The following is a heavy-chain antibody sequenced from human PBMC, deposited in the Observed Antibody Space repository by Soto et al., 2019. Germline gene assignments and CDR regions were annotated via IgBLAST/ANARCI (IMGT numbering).Heavy chain of an antibody. CDR1: GFTFSSYG. J-gene: IGHJ6*02. D-gene: IGHD1-26*01. CDR3: AKDRGGRDPEAYYYYGMEG. CDR2: ISYHGTTQ. V-gene: IGHV3-30*18. Sequence: GGSLGLSCEASGFTFSSYGMHWVRQAPGKGLEWVAVISYHGTTQYYADSVKGRFTISRDNSKNTLYLQMNSLRADDTAVFFCAKDRGGRDPEAYYYYGMEGWGQGTTVTV.